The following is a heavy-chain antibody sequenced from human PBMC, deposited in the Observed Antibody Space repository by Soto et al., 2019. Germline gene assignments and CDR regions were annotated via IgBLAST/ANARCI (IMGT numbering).Heavy chain of an antibody. CDR1: GYTFTSHG. D-gene: IGHD3-10*01. CDR2: ISASNGDT. CDR3: ARMVRGSNIDNYHYMDV. V-gene: IGHV1-18*01. J-gene: IGHJ6*03. Sequence: QVQLVQSGAEVKKPGASVKVSCKASGYTFTSHGISWVRQAPGQGPEWMGWISASNGDTNYAQKFQGRLIVTTDTSTSTGYKELRSVRSEDSAVYYCARMVRGSNIDNYHYMDVWGTGTTVTVSS.